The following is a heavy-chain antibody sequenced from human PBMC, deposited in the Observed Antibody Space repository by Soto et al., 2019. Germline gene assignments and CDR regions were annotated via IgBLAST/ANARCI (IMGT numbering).Heavy chain of an antibody. CDR3: ARDRLMVRGVTDY. Sequence: QVQLVESEGGVVQPGRSLRLSCAASGFTFSSYAMHWVRQAPGKGLEWVAVISYDGSNKYYADSVKGRFTISRDNSKNTLYLQMNSLRAEDTAVYYCARDRLMVRGVTDYWGQGTLVTVSS. CDR1: GFTFSSYA. D-gene: IGHD3-10*01. J-gene: IGHJ4*02. CDR2: ISYDGSNK. V-gene: IGHV3-30-3*01.